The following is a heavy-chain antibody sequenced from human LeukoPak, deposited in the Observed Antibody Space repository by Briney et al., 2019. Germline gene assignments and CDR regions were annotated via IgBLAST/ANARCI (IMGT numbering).Heavy chain of an antibody. J-gene: IGHJ4*02. V-gene: IGHV4-4*02. CDR3: ARRGGSYWDNYFDY. CDR2: ISHSGSA. CDR1: GFVFINAW. Sequence: GSLRLSCAASGFVFINAWMSWVRQAPGKGLEWIGEISHSGSANYNPSLKSRVTISVDTSKNQFSLKLSSVTAADTAVYYCARRGGSYWDNYFDYWGQGTLVTVSS. D-gene: IGHD1-26*01.